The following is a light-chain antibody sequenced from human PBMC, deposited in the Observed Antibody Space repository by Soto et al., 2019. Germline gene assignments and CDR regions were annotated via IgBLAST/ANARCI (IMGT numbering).Light chain of an antibody. J-gene: IGKJ1*01. CDR1: QSVLDRSNNKNY. Sequence: DIVMTQSPDSLAVSLGERATINCKSSQSVLDRSNNKNYLAWYQQKPGQPPKLVIYWASTRESGVPDRFSGSGSVTDFTLTISSLLAEDGAVYFCQQYYGIPRTFGQGTKVEIK. V-gene: IGKV4-1*01. CDR3: QQYYGIPRT. CDR2: WAS.